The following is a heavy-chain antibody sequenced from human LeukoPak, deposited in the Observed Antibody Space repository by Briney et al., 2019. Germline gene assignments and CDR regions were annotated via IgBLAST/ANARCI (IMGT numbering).Heavy chain of an antibody. CDR3: ARIQGRLVVPAAKRRKDYYYGMDV. CDR1: GGSISSGGYS. V-gene: IGHV4-30-2*01. CDR2: IYHSGST. D-gene: IGHD2-2*01. Sequence: SETLSLTCAVSGGSISSGGYSWSWIRQPPGKGLEWIGYIYHSGSTYYNPSLKSRVTISVDRSKNQFSLKLSSVTAADTAVYYCARIQGRLVVPAAKRRKDYYYGMDVWGQGTTVTVSS. J-gene: IGHJ6*02.